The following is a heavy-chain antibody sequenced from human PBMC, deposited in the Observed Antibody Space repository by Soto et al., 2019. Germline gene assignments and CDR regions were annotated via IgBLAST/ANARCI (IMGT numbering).Heavy chain of an antibody. CDR2: ISYDGSNK. Sequence: GGSLRLSCAASGFTFSSYAMHGVRQAPGKGLEGVAVISYDGSNKYYADSAKGRFTISRDTSKNTLYLQMNSLRAEDTAVYYCARAMIAAARYFDYWGQGTLVTVSS. CDR3: ARAMIAAARYFDY. D-gene: IGHD6-13*01. J-gene: IGHJ4*02. CDR1: GFTFSSYA. V-gene: IGHV3-30-3*01.